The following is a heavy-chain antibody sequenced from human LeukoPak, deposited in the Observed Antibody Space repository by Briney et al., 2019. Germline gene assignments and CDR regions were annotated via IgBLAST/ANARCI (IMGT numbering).Heavy chain of an antibody. CDR3: ARGAGRSNY. J-gene: IGHJ4*02. D-gene: IGHD6-13*01. Sequence: GGSLTLSSAASGFTFIGYRMSWVRQAPGKGLEWVANIKLDGSDEYYVDSVKGRFTISRDNAKNSLYLQMNSLGAEDTAVYYCARGAGRSNYWGQGTLVTVSS. V-gene: IGHV3-7*04. CDR2: IKLDGSDE. CDR1: GFTFIGYR.